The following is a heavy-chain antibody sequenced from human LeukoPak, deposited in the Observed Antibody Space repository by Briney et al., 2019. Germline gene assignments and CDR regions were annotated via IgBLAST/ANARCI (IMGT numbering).Heavy chain of an antibody. Sequence: SLKVSCKASGGTFSSYAISWVRQAPGQGLEWMGRIIPIFGTANYAQKFQGRVTITTDESTSTAYMELSSLRSEDTAVYYCARGSYSSSWSVGFDPWGQGTLVTVSS. D-gene: IGHD6-13*01. V-gene: IGHV1-69*05. J-gene: IGHJ5*02. CDR3: ARGSYSSSWSVGFDP. CDR2: IIPIFGTA. CDR1: GGTFSSYA.